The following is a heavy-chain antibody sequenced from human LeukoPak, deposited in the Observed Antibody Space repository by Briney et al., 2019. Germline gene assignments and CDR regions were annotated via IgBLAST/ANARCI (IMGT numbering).Heavy chain of an antibody. CDR1: GFTFDDYG. Sequence: GGSLRLSCSASGFTFDDYGMSWVRQAPGRGLDWFSFISGSTSAVYIADSVKGRFTISRDSTSNSLHLEMNSLRDEDTAVYYCVRGHMDVWGKGTTVIVSS. CDR2: ISGSTSAV. J-gene: IGHJ6*03. CDR3: VRGHMDV. V-gene: IGHV3-48*02.